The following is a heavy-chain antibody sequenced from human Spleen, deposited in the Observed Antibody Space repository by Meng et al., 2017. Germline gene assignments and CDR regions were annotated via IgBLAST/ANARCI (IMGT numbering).Heavy chain of an antibody. CDR2: IYWNDEK. V-gene: IGHV2-5*01. D-gene: IGHD1-1*01. CDR1: GFSLSTNAVG. Sequence: SGPTLVKPTQTLTLTCTFSGFSLSTNAVGVGWIRQPPGKALEWLALIYWNDEKRYSPSLKSRLTITKDTSKNQVVLTMTNMDPVDTATYYCAHRLGPYNSKWDVGYFDHWGQGALVTVSS. CDR3: AHRLGPYNSKWDVGYFDH. J-gene: IGHJ4*02.